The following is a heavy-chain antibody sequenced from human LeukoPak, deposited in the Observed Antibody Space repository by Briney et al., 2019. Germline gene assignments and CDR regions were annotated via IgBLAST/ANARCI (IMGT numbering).Heavy chain of an antibody. CDR2: ISYDGSNK. J-gene: IGHJ4*02. CDR3: AREGPYYFDY. Sequence: GRSLRLSCAASGFTFSSYAMHWVCQAPGKGLEWVAVISYDGSNKYYADSVKGRFTISRDNSKNTLYLQMNSLRAEDTAVYYCAREGPYYFDYWGQGTLVTVSS. V-gene: IGHV3-30-3*01. CDR1: GFTFSSYA.